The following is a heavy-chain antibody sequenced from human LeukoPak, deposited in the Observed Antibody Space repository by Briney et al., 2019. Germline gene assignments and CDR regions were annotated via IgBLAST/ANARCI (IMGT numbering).Heavy chain of an antibody. V-gene: IGHV3-30-3*01. J-gene: IGHJ3*02. CDR1: GFTFSGSA. D-gene: IGHD5-18*01. CDR3: AREGQAMVTPMHAFDI. CDR2: ISYDGSNK. Sequence: PGGSLKLSCAASGFTFSGSAMHWVRQAPGKGLEWVAVISYDGSNKYYADSVKGRFTISRDNSKNTLYLQMNSLRAEDTAVYYCAREGQAMVTPMHAFDIWGQGTMVTVSS.